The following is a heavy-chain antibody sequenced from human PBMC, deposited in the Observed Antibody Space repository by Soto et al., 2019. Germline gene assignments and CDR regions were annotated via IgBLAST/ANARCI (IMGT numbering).Heavy chain of an antibody. Sequence: SETLSLTCAVSGGSISSGGYSWSWIRQPPGKGLEWIAYIYHSGSTYYNPSLKSRVTISVDRSKNQFSLKLSSVTAADTAVYYCARRYGGNFDYWGQGTLVTVS. D-gene: IGHD1-26*01. J-gene: IGHJ4*02. CDR2: IYHSGST. CDR1: GGSISSGGYS. V-gene: IGHV4-30-2*01. CDR3: ARRYGGNFDY.